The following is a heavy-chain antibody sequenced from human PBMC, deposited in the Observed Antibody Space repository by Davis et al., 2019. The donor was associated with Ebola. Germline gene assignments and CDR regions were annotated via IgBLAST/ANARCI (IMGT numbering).Heavy chain of an antibody. D-gene: IGHD5-24*01. V-gene: IGHV3-30*04. CDR3: AKGATVWMGTYFDY. Sequence: GGSLRLSCAASGFTFSSYAMHWVRQAPGKGLEWVAVISYDGSNKYYADSVKGRFTISRDNSKNTLYVQMNSLRAEDTAVYYCAKGATVWMGTYFDYWGQGTLVTVSS. CDR1: GFTFSSYA. J-gene: IGHJ4*02. CDR2: ISYDGSNK.